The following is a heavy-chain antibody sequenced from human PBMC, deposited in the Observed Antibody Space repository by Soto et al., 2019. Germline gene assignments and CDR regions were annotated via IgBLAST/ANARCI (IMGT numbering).Heavy chain of an antibody. V-gene: IGHV4-59*01. D-gene: IGHD4-17*01. Sequence: SETLSLTCTVSGGSISNYYWSWIRHPPGKKLEWIGYIYYSGSTNYNPSLKSRVTISVDTSKNQFSLKLYSVTTADTAMYYCARLPWADYGGIFDPWGQGTLVNV. J-gene: IGHJ5*02. CDR1: GGSISNYY. CDR3: ARLPWADYGGIFDP. CDR2: IYYSGST.